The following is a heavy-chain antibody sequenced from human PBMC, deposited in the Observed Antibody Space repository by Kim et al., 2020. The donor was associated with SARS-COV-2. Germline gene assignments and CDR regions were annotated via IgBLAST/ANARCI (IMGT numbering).Heavy chain of an antibody. CDR3: AKDRSDSSSWYSLYDAFDI. J-gene: IGHJ3*02. D-gene: IGHD6-13*01. Sequence: GGSLRLSCAASGFTFSSYAMSWVRQAPGKGLEWVSAISGSGGSTYYADSVKGRFTISRDNSKNTLYLQMNSLRAEDTAVYYCAKDRSDSSSWYSLYDAFDIWGQGTMVTVSS. CDR2: ISGSGGST. CDR1: GFTFSSYA. V-gene: IGHV3-23*01.